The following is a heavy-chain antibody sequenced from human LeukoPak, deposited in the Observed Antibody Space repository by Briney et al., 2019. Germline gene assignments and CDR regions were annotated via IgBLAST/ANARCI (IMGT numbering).Heavy chain of an antibody. Sequence: GGSMRLSCAASKCTFSSYAMSWVRQAPGKGPEWVSAISGSSGSTYYADSVKGRFTISRDNSKNTLYLQMNSLRAEAATVYYCVKVTDYYGSGSHFDYWCRGTLDTVSS. V-gene: IGHV3-23*01. CDR2: ISGSSGST. CDR1: KCTFSSYA. D-gene: IGHD3-10*01. J-gene: IGHJ4*02. CDR3: VKVTDYYGSGSHFDY.